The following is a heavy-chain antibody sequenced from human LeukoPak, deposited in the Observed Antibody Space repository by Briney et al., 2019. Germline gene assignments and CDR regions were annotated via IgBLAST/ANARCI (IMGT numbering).Heavy chain of an antibody. J-gene: IGHJ4*02. Sequence: GASVKVSCKASGYTFTSYGISWVRQAPGQGLEWMGWISAYNGNTNYAQKLQGRVTMTTDTSTSTAYMELRSLRSDDTAVYYCVRDHPTVAGYQGGIDYWGQGTLVTVSS. CDR2: ISAYNGNT. V-gene: IGHV1-18*01. CDR3: VRDHPTVAGYQGGIDY. CDR1: GYTFTSYG. D-gene: IGHD6-19*01.